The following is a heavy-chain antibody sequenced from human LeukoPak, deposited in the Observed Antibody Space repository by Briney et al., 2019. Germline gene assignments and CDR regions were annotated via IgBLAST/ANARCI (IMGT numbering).Heavy chain of an antibody. J-gene: IGHJ3*02. CDR1: GYNFTNYW. CDR2: IYPGDSDT. CDR3: AHSSGYRPYDAFDI. Sequence: GESLKISCKGSGYNFTNYWIGWVRQMPGKGLEWMGLIYPGDSDTRYSPSFQGQITISADKSISTAYLQWSSLKASDTAMYYCAHSSGYRPYDAFDIWGQGTMVTVSS. V-gene: IGHV5-51*01. D-gene: IGHD3-22*01.